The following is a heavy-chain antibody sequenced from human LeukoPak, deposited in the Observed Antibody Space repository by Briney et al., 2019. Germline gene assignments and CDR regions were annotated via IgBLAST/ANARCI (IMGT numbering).Heavy chain of an antibody. CDR1: GLTFSSYA. CDR2: ISGSGGST. V-gene: IGHV3-23*01. CDR3: ARDLGYCTNGACHTRFDY. J-gene: IGHJ4*02. D-gene: IGHD2-8*01. Sequence: PGGSLRLSCAASGLTFSSYAMSWVRQAPGKGLEWVSVISGSGGSTSYADSVKGRFTISRDNSKNTLYLQMDSLRAEDTAVYYCARDLGYCTNGACHTRFDYWGQGTLVTVSS.